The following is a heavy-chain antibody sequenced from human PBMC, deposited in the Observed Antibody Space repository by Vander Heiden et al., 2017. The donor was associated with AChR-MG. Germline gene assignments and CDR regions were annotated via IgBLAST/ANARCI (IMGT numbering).Heavy chain of an antibody. V-gene: IGHV3-23*01. J-gene: IGHJ5*02. Sequence: EVQLLESGGGLVQPGGSLRLSCAASGFTFSSYAMSWVRQAPGKGLEWVSAISGSGGSTYYADSVKGRFTISRDNSKNTLYLQMNSLRAEDTAVYYCAKVSTKLDWASSWYAHWGQGTLVTVSS. CDR2: ISGSGGST. CDR3: AKVSTKLDWASSWYAH. CDR1: GFTFSSYA. D-gene: IGHD3-9*01.